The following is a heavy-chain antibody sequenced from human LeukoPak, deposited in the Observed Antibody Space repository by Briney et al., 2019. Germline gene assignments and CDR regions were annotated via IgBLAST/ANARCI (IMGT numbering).Heavy chain of an antibody. CDR3: AKRGVVIRVILVGFHKEAYYFDS. CDR2: ISGSGGST. CDR1: GFTFSSYA. D-gene: IGHD3-22*01. Sequence: GGSLRLSCAASGFTFSSYAMSWVRQAPGKGLEWVSAISGSGGSTYYADSVKGRFTISRDNPKNTLFLQMNSLRAEDTAVYFCAKRGVVIRVILVGFHKEAYYFDSWGQGALVTVSS. J-gene: IGHJ4*02. V-gene: IGHV3-23*01.